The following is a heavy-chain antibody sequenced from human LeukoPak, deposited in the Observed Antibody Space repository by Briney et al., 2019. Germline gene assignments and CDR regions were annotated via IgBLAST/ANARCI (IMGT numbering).Heavy chain of an antibody. J-gene: IGHJ3*02. Sequence: GGSLRLSCAASGFTFSSYGMSWVRQAPGKGLEWVSAISGNGGSTYYADSVKGRFTISRDNSKNTLYLQMNSLRAEDTAVYYCARGLSRYYYGSGSYYAFDIWGQGTMVTVSS. V-gene: IGHV3-23*01. CDR3: ARGLSRYYYGSGSYYAFDI. D-gene: IGHD3-10*01. CDR2: ISGNGGST. CDR1: GFTFSSYG.